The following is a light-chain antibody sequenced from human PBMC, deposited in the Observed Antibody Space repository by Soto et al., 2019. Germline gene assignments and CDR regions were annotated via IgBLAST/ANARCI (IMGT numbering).Light chain of an antibody. J-gene: IGKJ1*01. CDR3: QQSYSMPWT. Sequence: DIQLTQSPSSLSASVGDRVTMTCRTSQRITSYLNWYQQKPGKAPRLLIYGSSSLQGGVQSRFSGSGSGTDFTLTISSLQPEDFATYYCQQSYSMPWTFGQGTKVDI. CDR2: GSS. V-gene: IGKV1-39*01. CDR1: QRITSY.